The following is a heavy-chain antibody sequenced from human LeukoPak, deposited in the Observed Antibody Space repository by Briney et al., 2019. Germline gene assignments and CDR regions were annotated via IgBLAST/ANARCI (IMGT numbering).Heavy chain of an antibody. J-gene: IGHJ4*02. CDR1: GGSISSGGYS. Sequence: ETSETLSLTCTVSGGSISSGGYSWGWIRQPPGKGLEWIGSIYYSGSTYYNPSLKSRVTISVDTSKNQFSLKLSSVTAADTAVYYCARTDAYDFWSGYPGLFDYWGQGTLVTVSS. V-gene: IGHV4-39*01. D-gene: IGHD3-3*01. CDR2: IYYSGST. CDR3: ARTDAYDFWSGYPGLFDY.